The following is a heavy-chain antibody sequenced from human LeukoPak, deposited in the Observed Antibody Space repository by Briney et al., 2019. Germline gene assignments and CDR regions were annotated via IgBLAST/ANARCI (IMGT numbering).Heavy chain of an antibody. V-gene: IGHV4-34*01. CDR3: ARDWGEGYSGYDYGRSYFDY. Sequence: PSETLSLTCAVYGGSFSGYYWSWIRQPPGKGLEWIGEINHSGSTNYNPSLKSRVTISVDTSKNQFSLKLSSVTAADTAVYYCARDWGEGYSGYDYGRSYFDYWGQGTLVTVSS. J-gene: IGHJ4*02. CDR2: INHSGST. CDR1: GGSFSGYY. D-gene: IGHD5-12*01.